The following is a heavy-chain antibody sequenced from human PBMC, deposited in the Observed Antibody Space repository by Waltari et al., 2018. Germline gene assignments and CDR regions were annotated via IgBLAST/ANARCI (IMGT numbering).Heavy chain of an antibody. D-gene: IGHD5-12*01. CDR1: GFTFGDYA. V-gene: IGHV3-49*04. Sequence: EVQLVESGGGLVQPGRSLRLSCTASGFTFGDYAMSLVRQAPGKGLEWVVFIRSKAYGGTTEYAASVKGRFTISRDDSKSIAYLQMNSLKTEDTAVYYCTRVRWLQDAFDIWGQGTMVTVSS. CDR3: TRVRWLQDAFDI. J-gene: IGHJ3*02. CDR2: IRSKAYGGTT.